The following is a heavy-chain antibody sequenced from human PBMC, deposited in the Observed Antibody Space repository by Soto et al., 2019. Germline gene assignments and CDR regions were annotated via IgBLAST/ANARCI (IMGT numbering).Heavy chain of an antibody. V-gene: IGHV1-3*01. D-gene: IGHD2-2*01. J-gene: IGHJ4*02. Sequence: ASVKVSCKGSGYTFTTYAVQWVRQAPGQRHEWMGWINAGNGNTKYSQKFQGRVSITRDISATTAYMELSSLRSEDTAVYYCARWHCSSTSCYHMEYYFDYWGQGTLVTVSS. CDR3: ARWHCSSTSCYHMEYYFDY. CDR1: GYTFTTYA. CDR2: INAGNGNT.